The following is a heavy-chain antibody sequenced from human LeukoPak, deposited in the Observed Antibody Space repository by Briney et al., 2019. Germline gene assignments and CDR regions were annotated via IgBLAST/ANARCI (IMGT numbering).Heavy chain of an antibody. CDR3: AKTTTVISRYFDY. CDR1: GFTFSSYA. CDR2: ISGSGGST. V-gene: IGHV3-23*01. Sequence: GGSLRLSCAASGFTFSSYAMSWVRQAPGKGLEWVSAISGSGGSTYYADSVKGRFTIPRDNSKNTLYLQMNSLRAEDTAVYYCAKTTTVISRYFDYWGQGTLVTVSS. J-gene: IGHJ4*02. D-gene: IGHD4-11*01.